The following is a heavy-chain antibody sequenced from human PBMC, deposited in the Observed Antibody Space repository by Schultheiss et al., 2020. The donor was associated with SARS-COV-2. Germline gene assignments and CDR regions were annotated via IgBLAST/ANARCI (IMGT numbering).Heavy chain of an antibody. D-gene: IGHD6-6*01. J-gene: IGHJ6*02. CDR2: ISSSGSTI. CDR3: ARDGEYSSSSGYYYYYGMDV. Sequence: GGSLRLSCAASGFTVSSNYMSWVRQAPGKGLEWVSYISSSGSTIYYADSVKGRFTISRDNAKNSLYLQMNSLRAEDTAVYYCARDGEYSSSSGYYYYYGMDVWGQGTTVTVSS. CDR1: GFTVSSNY. V-gene: IGHV3-11*01.